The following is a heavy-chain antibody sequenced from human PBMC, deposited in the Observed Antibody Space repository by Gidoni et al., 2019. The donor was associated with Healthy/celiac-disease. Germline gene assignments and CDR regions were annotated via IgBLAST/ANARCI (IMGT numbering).Heavy chain of an antibody. CDR1: GGSFSGYY. V-gene: IGHV4-34*01. CDR3: ARGQTYYSDY. CDR2: INHSGST. J-gene: IGHJ4*02. Sequence: QVQLQQWGAGLLKPSETLSLTCAVYGGSFSGYYWSWIRQPPGKGLEWLGEINHSGSTNSNPSLKSRVTISVDTSKNQFSLKLSSVTAADTAVYYCARGQTYYSDYWGQGTLVTVSS.